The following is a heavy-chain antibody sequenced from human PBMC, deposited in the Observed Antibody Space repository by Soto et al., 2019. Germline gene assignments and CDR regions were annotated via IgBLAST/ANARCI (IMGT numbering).Heavy chain of an antibody. V-gene: IGHV4-59*01. CDR2: IHYSGST. Sequence: SETLSLTCTVSGGSISSYYCSWIRQSPKKGLEWIGYIHYSGSTKSNPSLKSRVTISVDTSRNQVSLKLSSVTAADSAVYFCARARYQLLHPYYYGMAVWGQGTTVTVSS. CDR1: GGSISSYY. CDR3: ARARYQLLHPYYYGMAV. J-gene: IGHJ6*02. D-gene: IGHD2-2*01.